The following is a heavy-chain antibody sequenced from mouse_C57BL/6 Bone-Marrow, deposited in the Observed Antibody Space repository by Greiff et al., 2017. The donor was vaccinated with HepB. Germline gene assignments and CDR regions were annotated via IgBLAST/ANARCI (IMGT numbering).Heavy chain of an antibody. CDR1: GYTFTDYY. V-gene: IGHV1-76*01. D-gene: IGHD2-4*01. CDR3: ARKGYYDYDGYFDV. CDR2: IYPGSGNT. J-gene: IGHJ1*03. Sequence: QVQLKESGAELVRPGASVKLSCKASGYTFTDYYINWVKQRPGQGLEWIARIYPGSGNTYYNEKFKGKATLTAEKSSSTAYMQLSSLTSEDSAVYFCARKGYYDYDGYFDVWGTGTTVTVSS.